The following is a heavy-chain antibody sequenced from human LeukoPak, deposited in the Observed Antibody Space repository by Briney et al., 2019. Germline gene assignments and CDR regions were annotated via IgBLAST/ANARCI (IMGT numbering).Heavy chain of an antibody. D-gene: IGHD5-12*01. V-gene: IGHV3-21*01. Sequence: GGSLRLSCAASGFTFSSYSMTWVRQAPGKGLEWVSSISSSSSYIYYADSVKGRFTISRDNAKNSLYLQMNSLRAEDTAVYYCARGGAIYGMDVWGQGTTVTVSS. CDR3: ARGGAIYGMDV. CDR1: GFTFSSYS. J-gene: IGHJ6*02. CDR2: ISSSSSYI.